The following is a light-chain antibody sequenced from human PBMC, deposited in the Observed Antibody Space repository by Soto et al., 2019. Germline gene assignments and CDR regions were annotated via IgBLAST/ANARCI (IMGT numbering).Light chain of an antibody. Sequence: DMQLTPSPSYLAASLGDRVTISCRASQNIDTYCHRYQQKSGKAPVARIYAASVLRDGGSSRFSGRGYGTEFTRTINNLQPEDVATHYCPQSSSSPPSTFGQGTLLEI. CDR3: PQSSSSPPST. CDR2: AAS. CDR1: QNIDTY. J-gene: IGKJ5*01. V-gene: IGKV1-39*01.